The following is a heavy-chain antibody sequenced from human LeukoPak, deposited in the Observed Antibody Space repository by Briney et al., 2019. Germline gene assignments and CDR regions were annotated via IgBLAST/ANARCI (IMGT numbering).Heavy chain of an antibody. V-gene: IGHV3-74*01. Sequence: GGSLRLSCVASGFTVSNYWMHWVRQAPGKGLVWVSRISPDGNTPRYADSVKGRFTISRDDAKNTLYLQMHSLRVEDTAVYYCTKEFYGDYLWGQGTLVTVSS. J-gene: IGHJ4*02. D-gene: IGHD4-17*01. CDR1: GFTVSNYW. CDR2: ISPDGNTP. CDR3: TKEFYGDYL.